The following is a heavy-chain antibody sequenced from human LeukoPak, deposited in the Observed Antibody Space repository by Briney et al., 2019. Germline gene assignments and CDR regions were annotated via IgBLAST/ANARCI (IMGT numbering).Heavy chain of an antibody. D-gene: IGHD4-17*01. CDR1: GFTFSNYG. CDR2: ISYDGSNK. CDR3: AKEGDYGDLDY. J-gene: IGHJ4*02. Sequence: GGSLRLSCAASGFTFSNYGMHWVRQAPGKGLEWVVVISYDGSNKYYADSVKGRFTISRDNSKNTLYLQMNSLRAEDTAVYYCAKEGDYGDLDYWGQGTLVTVSS. V-gene: IGHV3-30*18.